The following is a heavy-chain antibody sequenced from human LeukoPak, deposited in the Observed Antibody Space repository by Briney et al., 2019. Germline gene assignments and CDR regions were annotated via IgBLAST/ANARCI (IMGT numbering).Heavy chain of an antibody. V-gene: IGHV4-4*09. D-gene: IGHD1-26*01. CDR2: IYTSGST. CDR3: ARLGNYYYMDV. J-gene: IGHJ6*03. CDR1: GGSISSYY. Sequence: PSETLSLTCTVSGGSISSYYWSWIRQPPGKGLEWIGYIYTSGSTNYNPSLKSRVTISVDTSKNQFSLKLSSVTAADTAVYYCARLGNYYYMDVWGKGTTVTVSS.